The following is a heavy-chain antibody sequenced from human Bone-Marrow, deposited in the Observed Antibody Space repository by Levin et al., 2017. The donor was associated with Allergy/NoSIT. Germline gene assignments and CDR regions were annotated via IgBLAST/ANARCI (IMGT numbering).Heavy chain of an antibody. CDR3: TTDAGILTGYYVDY. D-gene: IGHD3-9*01. CDR2: IKSKTDGGTT. J-gene: IGHJ4*02. V-gene: IGHV3-15*01. Sequence: PGGSLRLSCAASGFTFSNAWMSWVRQAPGKGLEWVGRIKSKTDGGTTDYAAPVKGRFTISRDDSKNTLYLQMNSLKTEDTAVYYCTTDAGILTGYYVDYWGQGTLVTVSS. CDR1: GFTFSNAW.